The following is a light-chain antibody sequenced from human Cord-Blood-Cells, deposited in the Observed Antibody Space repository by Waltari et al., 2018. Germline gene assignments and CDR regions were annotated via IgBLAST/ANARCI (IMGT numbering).Light chain of an antibody. CDR2: QDS. CDR3: QAWDSSTYNYV. J-gene: IGLJ1*01. CDR1: KLGDKY. Sequence: SYELTQPPSVSVSPGQTASITCSGDKLGDKYACWYQQKPGQSPVLVIYQDSKRPSGIPERFSGSNSGNTATLTNSGTQAMDEADDYCQAWDSSTYNYVFGTGTKVTVL. V-gene: IGLV3-1*01.